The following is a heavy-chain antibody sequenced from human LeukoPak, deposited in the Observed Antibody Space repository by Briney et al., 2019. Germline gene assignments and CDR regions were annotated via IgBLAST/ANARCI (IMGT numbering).Heavy chain of an antibody. V-gene: IGHV3-30-3*01. CDR3: ARGSDLKYFQY. CDR2: ISYDGSNK. Sequence: GGSLRLSCAASGFTFSSYAMHWVRQAPGKGLEWVAVISYDGSNKYYADSVKGRFTISRDNAKNSLYLQMNSLRAEDTAVYYCARGSDLKYFQYWGQGTLVTVSS. J-gene: IGHJ1*01. CDR1: GFTFSSYA.